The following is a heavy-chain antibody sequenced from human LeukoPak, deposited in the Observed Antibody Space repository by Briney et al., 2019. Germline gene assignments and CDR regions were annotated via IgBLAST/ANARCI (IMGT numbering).Heavy chain of an antibody. CDR3: ARDWEKWELTHAFDI. D-gene: IGHD1-26*01. V-gene: IGHV3-30*19. CDR1: GFTFSSYS. J-gene: IGHJ3*02. Sequence: GGSLRLSCAASGFTFSSYSMNWVRQAPGKGLGWVAVISYDGSNKYYADSVKGRFTISRDNSKNTLYLQMNSLRAEDTAVYYCARDWEKWELTHAFDIWGQGTMVTVSS. CDR2: ISYDGSNK.